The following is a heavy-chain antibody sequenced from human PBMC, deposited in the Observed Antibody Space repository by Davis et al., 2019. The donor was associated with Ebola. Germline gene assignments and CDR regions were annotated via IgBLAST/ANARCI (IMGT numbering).Heavy chain of an antibody. V-gene: IGHV5-51*01. CDR2: IYPGDSDT. Sequence: GESLKISCKGSGYSFTSYWIGWVRQMSGKGLEWMGIIYPGDSDTRYSPSFQGQVTISADKSISTAYLQWSSLKASDTAMYYCAASMGATTDAFDIWGQGTMVTVSS. CDR3: AASMGATTDAFDI. D-gene: IGHD1-26*01. J-gene: IGHJ3*02. CDR1: GYSFTSYW.